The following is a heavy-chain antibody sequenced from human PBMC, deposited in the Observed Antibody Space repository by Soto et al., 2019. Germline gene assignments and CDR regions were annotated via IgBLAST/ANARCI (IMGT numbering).Heavy chain of an antibody. D-gene: IGHD6-13*01. CDR1: GFTFSAYG. Sequence: QVQLVESGGGVVQPGRSLRLSCAASGFTFSAYGMHWVRQAPDKGLGWVAVISYDGSYKDYADSVKGRFTISRDNSKNALYLHMSGLRAEDTAVYYCAKQSEYSSSWYFDYWGQGTLVTVSS. J-gene: IGHJ4*02. V-gene: IGHV3-30*18. CDR2: ISYDGSYK. CDR3: AKQSEYSSSWYFDY.